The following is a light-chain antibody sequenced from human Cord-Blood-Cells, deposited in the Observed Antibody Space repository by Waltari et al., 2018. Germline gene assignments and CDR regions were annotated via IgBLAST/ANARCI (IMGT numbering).Light chain of an antibody. CDR1: QSVSSSY. J-gene: IGKJ1*01. Sequence: EIALTQSPGTASLPPEERATLSCRASQSVSSSYLAWYQQKPGQAPRRLIYGASSRATGIPDRFSGSGSGTDFALAISRLEPEDFAVYYCQQYGSSSWTFRRRTKVEIE. CDR3: QQYGSSSWT. CDR2: GAS. V-gene: IGKV3-20*01.